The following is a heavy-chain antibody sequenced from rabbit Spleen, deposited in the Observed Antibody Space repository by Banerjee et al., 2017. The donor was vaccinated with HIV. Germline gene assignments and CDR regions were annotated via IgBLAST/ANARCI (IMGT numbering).Heavy chain of an antibody. CDR2: IDSGSSGDT. Sequence: QSLEESGGDLVKPGASLTLTCTASGFSFSSRFYMCWVRQAPGKGLEWIACIDSGSSGDTYYASWAKGRFTISKTSSTTVTLQMTRLTAADTATYFCARDTSSCWGIVSFYFSLWGPGTLVTVS. CDR1: GFSFSSRFY. J-gene: IGHJ4*01. D-gene: IGHD4-1*01. V-gene: IGHV1S40*01. CDR3: ARDTSSCWGIVSFYFSL.